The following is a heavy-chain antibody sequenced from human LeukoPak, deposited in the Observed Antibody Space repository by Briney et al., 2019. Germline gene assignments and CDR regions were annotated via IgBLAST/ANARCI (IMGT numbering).Heavy chain of an antibody. CDR1: GGSISSSSAY. Sequence: SSETLSLTCTVSGGSISSSSAYWGWIRQPPGKGLEWIGSIYYSKNTYYNPSLKSRVTISADTAKNQFSLTLGSVSATDTAVYYCVSPRGFSYGYFDYWGQGTLVTVSS. D-gene: IGHD5-18*01. CDR3: VSPRGFSYGYFDY. V-gene: IGHV4-39*01. J-gene: IGHJ4*02. CDR2: IYYSKNT.